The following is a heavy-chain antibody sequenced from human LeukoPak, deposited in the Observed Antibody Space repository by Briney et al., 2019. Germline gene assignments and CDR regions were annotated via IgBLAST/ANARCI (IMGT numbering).Heavy chain of an antibody. D-gene: IGHD6-19*01. V-gene: IGHV1-18*01. CDR1: GYSFNSYG. CDR3: ARGGRRGDSTGWYWPLDY. CDR2: ITAYNDNT. Sequence: GASVNVSCKASGYSFNSYGISWVRQAPGQGLEWMGWITAYNDNTNYAQKLQGRVTMTTDTSTNTAYMELRNLKSDDTAVYYCARGGRRGDSTGWYWPLDYWGQGTLVTVSS. J-gene: IGHJ4*02.